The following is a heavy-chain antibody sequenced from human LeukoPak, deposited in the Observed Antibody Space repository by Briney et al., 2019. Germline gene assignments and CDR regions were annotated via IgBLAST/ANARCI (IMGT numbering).Heavy chain of an antibody. CDR1: GFTFSDYY. V-gene: IGHV3-11*01. CDR3: ARVLRGYSSPVFDY. D-gene: IGHD6-13*01. J-gene: IGHJ4*02. Sequence: AGSLRLSCAASGFTFSDYYMSWIRQPPGPGPDSVSYISSTGSTIYYADSVKGRFTISRDNAKNSLYLQMNSLRAEDTAVFYCARVLRGYSSPVFDYWGQGTLVTVSS. CDR2: ISSTGSTI.